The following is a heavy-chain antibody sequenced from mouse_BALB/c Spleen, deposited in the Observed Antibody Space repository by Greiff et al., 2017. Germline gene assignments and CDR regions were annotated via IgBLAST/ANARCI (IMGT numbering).Heavy chain of an antibody. Sequence: EVKLMESGGGLVKPGGSLKLSCAASGFTFSSYTMSWVRQTPEKRLEWVATISSGGSYTYYPDSVKGRFTISRDNAKNTLYLQMSSLKSEDTAMYYCTRERELGRGFAYWGQGTLVTVSA. J-gene: IGHJ3*01. V-gene: IGHV5-6-4*01. D-gene: IGHD4-1*01. CDR2: ISSGGSYT. CDR1: GFTFSSYT. CDR3: TRERELGRGFAY.